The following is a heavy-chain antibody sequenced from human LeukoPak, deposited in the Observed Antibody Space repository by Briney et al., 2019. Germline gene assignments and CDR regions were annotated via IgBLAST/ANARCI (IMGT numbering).Heavy chain of an antibody. Sequence: GGSLRLSCAASGFNFIDYSMNWVRQAPGEGLEWISYIGISSGNTKYADSVKGRFTISRDKARNSLYLQMNSLRVEDTAVYYCARVVGYCSSTSCYRPFDYWGQGTLVTVSS. J-gene: IGHJ4*02. CDR1: GFNFIDYS. V-gene: IGHV3-48*01. CDR2: IGISSGNT. D-gene: IGHD2-2*01. CDR3: ARVVGYCSSTSCYRPFDY.